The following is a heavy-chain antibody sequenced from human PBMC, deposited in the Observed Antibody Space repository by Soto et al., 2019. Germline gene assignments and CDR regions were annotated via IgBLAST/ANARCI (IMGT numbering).Heavy chain of an antibody. CDR3: ARVSVDVPE. D-gene: IGHD5-12*01. V-gene: IGHV1-2*02. Sequence: QLVQSGAEVKKPGASVRVSCKTSGPTFIAYYIHWVRQAPGQGLEWMGWIDPKSGGTTYKQKLLGRVTMTRDTSINTAYMDLNRLTSDDTAVYYCARVSVDVPEWGQGTLITVSS. CDR2: IDPKSGGT. J-gene: IGHJ4*02. CDR1: GPTFIAYY.